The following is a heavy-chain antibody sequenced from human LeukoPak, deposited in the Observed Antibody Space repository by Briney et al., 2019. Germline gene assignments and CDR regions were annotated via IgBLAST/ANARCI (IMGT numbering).Heavy chain of an antibody. V-gene: IGHV4-39*01. J-gene: IGHJ6*02. D-gene: IGHD3-9*01. CDR2: IYYSGST. Sequence: SETLSLTCTVSGGSISSSSYYWGWIRQPPGKGLEWIGSIYYSGSTYYNPSLKSRVTISVDTSKNQFSLKLSSVTAADTAVYYCARAKGPYYDILTGPTPYYYYYGMDVWGQGTTVTVSS. CDR3: ARAKGPYYDILTGPTPYYYYYGMDV. CDR1: GGSISSSSYY.